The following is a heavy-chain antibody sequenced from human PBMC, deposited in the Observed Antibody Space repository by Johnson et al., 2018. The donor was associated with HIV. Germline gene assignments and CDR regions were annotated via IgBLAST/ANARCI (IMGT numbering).Heavy chain of an antibody. CDR3: ARDGGYCSSTSCFRHWASAFDI. CDR2: ISHDGRNQ. J-gene: IGHJ3*02. D-gene: IGHD2-2*01. Sequence: QVQLVESGGGAVQPGRSLRLSCEASGFTFSSYAMHWVRQAPGKGLEWVAVISHDGRNQKYADSVKGRFTISRDHSKNTLYLQMNSLRAEDTAVYYCARDGGYCSSTSCFRHWASAFDIWGQGTMVTVSS. CDR1: GFTFSSYA. V-gene: IGHV3-30-3*01.